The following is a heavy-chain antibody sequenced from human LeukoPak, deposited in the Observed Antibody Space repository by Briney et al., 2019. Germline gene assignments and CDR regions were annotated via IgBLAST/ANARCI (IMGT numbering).Heavy chain of an antibody. CDR2: IYYSGST. Sequence: SETLSLTCTVSGGSISSSSYYWGWIRQPPGKGLEWIGSIYYSGSTYYNPSLKSRVTISVDTSKNQFSLKLSSVTAADTAVCYCARQTGTIYYFDYWGQGTLVTVSS. D-gene: IGHD1/OR15-1a*01. CDR3: ARQTGTIYYFDY. CDR1: GGSISSSSYY. J-gene: IGHJ4*02. V-gene: IGHV4-39*01.